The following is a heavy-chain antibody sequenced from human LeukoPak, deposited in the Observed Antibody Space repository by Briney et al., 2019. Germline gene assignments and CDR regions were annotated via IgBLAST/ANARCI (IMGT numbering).Heavy chain of an antibody. J-gene: IGHJ6*03. V-gene: IGHV3-30*02. D-gene: IGHD1-26*01. CDR1: GFTFSSYG. Sequence: PGGSLRLSCAASGFTFSSYGMHWVRQAPGKGLEWVAFIRYDGSNKYYADSVKGRFTISRDNSKNTLYLQMNSLRAEDTAVYYCAKELAPSGSYSYYYYYMDVWGKGTTVTISS. CDR3: AKELAPSGSYSYYYYYMDV. CDR2: IRYDGSNK.